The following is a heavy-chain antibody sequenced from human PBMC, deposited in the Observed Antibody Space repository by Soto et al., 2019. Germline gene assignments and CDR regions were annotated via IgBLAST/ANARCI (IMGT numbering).Heavy chain of an antibody. CDR2: IHYSGST. CDR3: ARGGWSLDY. V-gene: IGHV4-59*11. J-gene: IGHJ4*02. D-gene: IGHD2-15*01. CDR1: GGSMISHY. Sequence: PSETLSLTCSVSGGSMISHYWSWIRQPPGKGLEWLGYIHYSGSTDYNPSLKSRLTISVDTSKNQFSLKLSSVTAADTAVYYCARGGWSLDYWGQGTLVTVSS.